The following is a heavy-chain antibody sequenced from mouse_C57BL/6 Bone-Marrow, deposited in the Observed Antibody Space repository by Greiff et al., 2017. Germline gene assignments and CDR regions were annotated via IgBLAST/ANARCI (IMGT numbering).Heavy chain of an antibody. CDR2: IDPSDSYT. Sequence: QVQLQQPGPELVMPGASVKLSCKASGYTFTSSWMHWVKQRPGQGLEWIGKIDPSDSYTNYNQKFKGKSTLTVDKSSSTAYMQLSRLTSEDSAVYYCAREARGYWGQGTAVTVTS. J-gene: IGHJ4*01. V-gene: IGHV1-69*01. CDR3: AREARGY. CDR1: GYTFTSSW.